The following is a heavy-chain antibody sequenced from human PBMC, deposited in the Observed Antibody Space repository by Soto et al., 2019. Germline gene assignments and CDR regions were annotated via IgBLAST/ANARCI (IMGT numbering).Heavy chain of an antibody. CDR2: IYYSGAT. V-gene: IGHV4-59*08. Sequence: PSETLSLTCTVSGGSINSYYWSWIRQSPGKGLEWIGFIYYSGATEYNPSLRSRVTISLDTSKTQVSLNLISVTAADTAIYYCARNDDCNGSPCSTGRWFDSWGQGALVTVSS. J-gene: IGHJ5*01. CDR3: ARNDDCNGSPCSTGRWFDS. CDR1: GGSINSYY. D-gene: IGHD2-15*01.